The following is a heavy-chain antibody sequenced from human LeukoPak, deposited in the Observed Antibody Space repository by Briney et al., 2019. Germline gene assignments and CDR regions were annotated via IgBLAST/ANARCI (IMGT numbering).Heavy chain of an antibody. CDR2: ITYSASD. D-gene: IGHD2-15*01. V-gene: IGHV4-30-4*01. J-gene: IGHJ5*02. CDR3: ARVTHVYCSTAACFRAGWFDP. CDR1: GGSIGGGDCC. Sequence: PSQTLSLTCIVSGGSIGGGDCCWTCIRQPPGKGREWIRYITYSASDHYNSSLKSRLTISIDRSKTQCSLSLTSVTAADMAVYYCARVTHVYCSTAACFRAGWFDPWGQGTLVTVSS.